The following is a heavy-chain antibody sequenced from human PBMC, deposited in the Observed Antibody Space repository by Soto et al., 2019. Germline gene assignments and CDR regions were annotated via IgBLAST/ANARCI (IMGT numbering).Heavy chain of an antibody. V-gene: IGHV3-30-3*01. Sequence: QVQLVESGGGVVQPGRSLRLSCAASGFTFSSYAMHWVRQAPGKGLEWVAVISYDGSNKYYADSVKGRFTISRDNSKNTLYLQMNSLRAEDTAVYYCARDVGDGTMVRGSFQHWGQGTLVTVSS. CDR1: GFTFSSYA. CDR2: ISYDGSNK. J-gene: IGHJ1*01. CDR3: ARDVGDGTMVRGSFQH. D-gene: IGHD3-10*01.